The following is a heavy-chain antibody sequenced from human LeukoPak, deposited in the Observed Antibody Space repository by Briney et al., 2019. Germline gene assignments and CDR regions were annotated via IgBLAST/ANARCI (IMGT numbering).Heavy chain of an antibody. J-gene: IGHJ5*02. Sequence: SVKVSRKASGGTFSSYAISWVRQAPGQGLEWMGGIIPIFGTANYAQKFQGRVTITADESTSTAYMELSSLRSEDTAVYYCARGAAAHGGEFNWFDPWGQGTLVTVSS. CDR2: IIPIFGTA. CDR3: ARGAAAHGGEFNWFDP. D-gene: IGHD2-2*01. V-gene: IGHV1-69*13. CDR1: GGTFSSYA.